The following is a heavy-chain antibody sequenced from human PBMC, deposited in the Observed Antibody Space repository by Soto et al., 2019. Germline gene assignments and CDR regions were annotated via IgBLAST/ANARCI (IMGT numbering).Heavy chain of an antibody. Sequence: GGSLRLSCAASGFSIISHYMAWVRQAPGKGLEWISLIYAGGSTFYADSVKGRFTISRDNSKNTLYLQMDSLTAEDTAVYYCASGENGYNKFYFDFWGQGTLVTVSS. CDR2: IYAGGST. CDR1: GFSIISHY. D-gene: IGHD5-12*01. CDR3: ASGENGYNKFYFDF. J-gene: IGHJ4*02. V-gene: IGHV3-53*01.